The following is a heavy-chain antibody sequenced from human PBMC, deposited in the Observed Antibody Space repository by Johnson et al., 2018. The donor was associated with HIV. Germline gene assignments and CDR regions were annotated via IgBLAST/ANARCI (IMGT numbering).Heavy chain of an antibody. J-gene: IGHJ3*02. Sequence: QVQLVESGGGVVQPGRSLRLSCAASGFTFSSYAVHWVRQAPGKGLEWVAVISSDGSAKYYADSVKGPFTISRDNSKNTRYLQLNTLRAADTAVYYFARDLDAFGAFDIWGQGTMVTVSS. CDR2: ISSDGSAK. CDR1: GFTFSSYA. CDR3: ARDLDAFGAFDI. D-gene: IGHD3-3*01. V-gene: IGHV3-30-3*01.